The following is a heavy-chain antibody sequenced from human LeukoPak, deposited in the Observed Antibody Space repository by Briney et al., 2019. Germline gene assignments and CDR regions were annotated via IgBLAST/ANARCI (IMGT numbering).Heavy chain of an antibody. CDR2: IYTSGST. V-gene: IGHV4-61*02. Sequence: SQTLSLTCTVSGGSISSGSYYWIWIRQPAGKGLEWIGRIYTSGSTNYNPSLKSRVIISVDTSKNQFSLKLSSVTAADTAVYYCARESSLLRSTDYWGQGTLVTVSS. D-gene: IGHD3-3*01. J-gene: IGHJ4*02. CDR3: ARESSLLRSTDY. CDR1: GGSISSGSYY.